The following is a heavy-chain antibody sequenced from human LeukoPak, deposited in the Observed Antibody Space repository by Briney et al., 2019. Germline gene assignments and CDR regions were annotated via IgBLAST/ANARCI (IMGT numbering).Heavy chain of an antibody. J-gene: IGHJ4*02. CDR3: ARDMSTVTTPDY. CDR1: GFTFSSYS. V-gene: IGHV3-21*01. D-gene: IGHD4-17*01. CDR2: ISSSSSYI. Sequence: PGGSLRLSCAASGFTFSSYSMNWVRQAPGKGLEWVSSISSSSSYIYYADSVKGRFTISRDNAKNSLYLQMNSLRAEDTAVYYCARDMSTVTTPDYWGQGTLVTVSS.